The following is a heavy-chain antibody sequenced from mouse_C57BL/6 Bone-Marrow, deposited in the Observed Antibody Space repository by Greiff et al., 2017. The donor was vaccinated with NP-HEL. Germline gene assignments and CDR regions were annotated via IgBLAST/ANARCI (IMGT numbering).Heavy chain of an antibody. CDR1: GYAFTNYL. D-gene: IGHD1-1*01. CDR2: INPGSGGT. V-gene: IGHV1-54*01. Sequence: QVQVQQSGAELVRPGTSVKVSCKASGYAFTNYLIEWVKQRPGQGLEWIGVINPGSGGTNYNEKFKGKATLTADKSSSTAYMQLSSLTSEDSAVYFCARRGYYYGSSLYYFDYWGQGTTLTVSS. J-gene: IGHJ2*01. CDR3: ARRGYYYGSSLYYFDY.